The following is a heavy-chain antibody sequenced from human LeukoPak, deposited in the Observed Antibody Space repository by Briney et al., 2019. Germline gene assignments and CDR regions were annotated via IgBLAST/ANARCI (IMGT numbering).Heavy chain of an antibody. CDR1: GGSISSSSYY. Sequence: SETLSLTCTVSGGSISSSSYYWGWIRQPPGKGLEWIGSIYYSGSTYYNPSLKSRVTISVDTSKNQFSLKLSSVTAADTAVYYCARDVPSPYYYDSSGYYTKYYYYYYMDVWGKGTTVTVSS. CDR2: IYYSGST. J-gene: IGHJ6*03. D-gene: IGHD3-22*01. CDR3: ARDVPSPYYYDSSGYYTKYYYYYYMDV. V-gene: IGHV4-39*07.